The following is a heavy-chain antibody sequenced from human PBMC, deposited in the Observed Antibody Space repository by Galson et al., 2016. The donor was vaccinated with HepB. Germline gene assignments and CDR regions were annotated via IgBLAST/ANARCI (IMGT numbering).Heavy chain of an antibody. CDR2: MFYSGNT. Sequence: LSLTCTVSGVPISSYYWSWIRQPPGKGLEWIGYMFYSGNTNYNPSLKSRVTLSVDTSKNQFSLTLASVTAADTAVYYCARDPSGLLSFDYWGQGTLVTVSS. CDR1: GVPISSYY. V-gene: IGHV4-59*01. D-gene: IGHD3-10*01. J-gene: IGHJ4*02. CDR3: ARDPSGLLSFDY.